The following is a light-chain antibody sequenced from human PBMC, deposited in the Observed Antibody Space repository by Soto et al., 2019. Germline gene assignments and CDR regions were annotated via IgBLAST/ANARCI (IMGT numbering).Light chain of an antibody. J-gene: IGKJ1*01. CDR3: QQYNSFPWT. CDR2: KAS. CDR1: QSFSSW. Sequence: DIRMTQSPSTLSASVGDTVTISCRASQSFSSWLAWYQQKPGKAPKLLIYKASSLQSGVPSRFSGSGSGTEFTLTISSLQPDDFATYYCQQYNSFPWTFGQGTKVDIK. V-gene: IGKV1-5*03.